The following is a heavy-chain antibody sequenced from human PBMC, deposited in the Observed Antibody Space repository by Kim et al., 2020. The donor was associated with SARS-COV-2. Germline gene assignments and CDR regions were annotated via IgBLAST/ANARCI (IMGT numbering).Heavy chain of an antibody. Sequence: DEAGNVKSRITINADHTKNHFSLQLNSVRPEDTAIYYCARDTPGQKAYDIWGQGTMVTVSS. CDR3: ARDTPGQKAYDI. J-gene: IGHJ3*02. V-gene: IGHV6-1*01.